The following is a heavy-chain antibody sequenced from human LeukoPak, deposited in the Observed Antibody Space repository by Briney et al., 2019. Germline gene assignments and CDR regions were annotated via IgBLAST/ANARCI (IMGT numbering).Heavy chain of an antibody. D-gene: IGHD1-20*01. CDR3: ARGSYNWNG. J-gene: IGHJ4*02. CDR1: GGSISSHY. V-gene: IGHV4-59*11. Sequence: SETLSLTCTVSGGSISSHYWSWIRRPPGKGLEWIGYIYYSGSTNYNPSLKSRVTISVDTSKNQFSLKLSSVTAADTAVYYCARGSYNWNGWGQGTLVTVSS. CDR2: IYYSGST.